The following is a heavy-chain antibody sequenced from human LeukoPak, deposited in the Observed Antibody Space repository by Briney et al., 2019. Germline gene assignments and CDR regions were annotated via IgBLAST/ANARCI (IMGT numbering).Heavy chain of an antibody. V-gene: IGHV3-11*01. CDR1: GFTFSDSY. Sequence: GGSLILSCAASGFTFSDSYMTWIRQAPGKGLEWISYMSSSGGDIHYAGSVKGRFTISRDNAKNSLYLQINSLRAEDTAVYYCARYQQPPVRGFDSWGQGTLVSVSS. D-gene: IGHD6-13*01. CDR2: MSSSGGDI. J-gene: IGHJ4*02. CDR3: ARYQQPPVRGFDS.